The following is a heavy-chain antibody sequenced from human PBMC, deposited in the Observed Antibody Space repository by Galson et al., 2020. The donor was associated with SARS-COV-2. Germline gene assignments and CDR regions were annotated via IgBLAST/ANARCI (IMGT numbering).Heavy chain of an antibody. CDR3: AGGWEYSSPYFVL. Sequence: SETLSLTCAVYSGSFSGYSWNWIRQSPGKGLEWIGEVSYSGSTTYNPSLKSRVTISIDIIKKQFSLKWTSLTAADTAVYFCAGGWEYSSPYFVLWDQGKLVNVSS. V-gene: IGHV4-34*01. D-gene: IGHD5-18*01. CDR2: VSYSGST. J-gene: IGHJ4*02. CDR1: SGSFSGYS.